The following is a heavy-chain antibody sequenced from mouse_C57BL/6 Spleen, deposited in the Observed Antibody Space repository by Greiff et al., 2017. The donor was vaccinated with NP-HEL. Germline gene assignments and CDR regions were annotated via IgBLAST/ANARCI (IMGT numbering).Heavy chain of an antibody. D-gene: IGHD2-4*01. J-gene: IGHJ3*01. CDR2: IYPSDSET. CDR1: GYTFTSYW. CDR3: AIGDYDYPAWFAD. Sequence: QVQLQQPGAELVRPGSSVKLSCKASGYTFTSYWMDWVKQRPGQGLEWIGNIYPSDSETHYNQKFKDKATLTVDKSSSTAYMQLSSLTSEDSAVYYCAIGDYDYPAWFADWGQGTLVTVSA. V-gene: IGHV1-61*01.